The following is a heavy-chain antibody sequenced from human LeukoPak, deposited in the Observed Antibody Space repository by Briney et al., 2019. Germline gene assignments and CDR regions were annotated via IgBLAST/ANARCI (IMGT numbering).Heavy chain of an antibody. CDR2: IKQDGSET. CDR3: AIGHSVAYYAYLDP. V-gene: IGHV3-7*01. CDR1: GFTFSSYW. Sequence: GGSLRLSCATSGFTFSSYWMTWVRQAPGKGLEWVASIKQDGSETFYVDSVKGRFTVSTVNSKNSLYLQMNSLRVEDTAVYYCAIGHSVAYYAYLDPWGQGTLVTVSS. J-gene: IGHJ5*02. D-gene: IGHD1-26*01.